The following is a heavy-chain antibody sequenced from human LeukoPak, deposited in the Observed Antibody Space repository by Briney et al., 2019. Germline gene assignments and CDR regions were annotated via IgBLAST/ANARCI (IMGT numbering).Heavy chain of an antibody. D-gene: IGHD2-2*01. CDR2: ISSSGSTI. J-gene: IGHJ6*03. CDR1: GFTFSDYY. Sequence: GGPLRLSCAASGFTFSDYYMSWIRQAPGKGLEWVSYISSSGSTIYYADSVKGRFTISRDNAKNSLYLQMNSLRAEDTAVYYCARDCMVVAAAAPYYMDVWGKGTTVTVSS. V-gene: IGHV3-11*04. CDR3: ARDCMVVAAAAPYYMDV.